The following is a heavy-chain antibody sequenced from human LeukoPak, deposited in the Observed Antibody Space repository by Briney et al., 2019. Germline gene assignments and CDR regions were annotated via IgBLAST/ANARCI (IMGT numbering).Heavy chain of an antibody. CDR2: IYPGDSDT. D-gene: IGHD6-13*01. Sequence: GESLKISCKGSGYRSTNYWIGWVRQMPGRGLECMGTIYPGDSDTRYSPSFQGQVTISADKSISTAYLQWSSLKASDTAMYYCARLGLSGSSWIDYWGQGTLVTVSS. V-gene: IGHV5-51*01. CDR3: ARLGLSGSSWIDY. J-gene: IGHJ4*02. CDR1: GYRSTNYW.